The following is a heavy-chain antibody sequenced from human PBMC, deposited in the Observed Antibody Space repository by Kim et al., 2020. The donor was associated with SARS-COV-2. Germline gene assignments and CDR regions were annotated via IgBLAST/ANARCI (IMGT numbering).Heavy chain of an antibody. J-gene: IGHJ5*02. D-gene: IGHD3-9*01. CDR2: IYYSGST. V-gene: IGHV4-61*01. Sequence: SETLSLTCTVSGGSVSSGSYYWSWIRQPPGKGLEWIGYIYYSGSTNYNPSLKSRVTISVDTSKNQFSLKLSSVTAADTAVYYCARDHLTGYYEYNWFDPWGQGTRGHRLL. CDR3: ARDHLTGYYEYNWFDP. CDR1: GGSVSSGSYY.